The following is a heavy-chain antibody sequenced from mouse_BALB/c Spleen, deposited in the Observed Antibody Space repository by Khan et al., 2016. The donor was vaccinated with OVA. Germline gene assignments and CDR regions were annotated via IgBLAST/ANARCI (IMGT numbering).Heavy chain of an antibody. V-gene: IGHV5-9-1*01. CDR3: ANGNYGWFAY. CDR2: ISSAATYT. J-gene: IGHJ3*01. CDR1: GFTFSSFV. Sequence: EVELVESGGVLLEPGGSLKLSCAASGFTFSSFVMSWVRQTPEKRLEWVATISSAATYTYYPDSVKGRFTISRDNAKNTLYLQMHSLRSDNTAIYYCANGNYGWFAYWGQGTLVTVST. D-gene: IGHD2-1*01.